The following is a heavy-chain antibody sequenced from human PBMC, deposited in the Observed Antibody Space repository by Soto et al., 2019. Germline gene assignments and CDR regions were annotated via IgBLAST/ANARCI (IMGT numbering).Heavy chain of an antibody. CDR2: INHSRST. Sequence: SETLSLTCAVYGGSFSGYYWSWIRQPPGKGLEWIGEINHSRSTNYNPSLKSRVTISVDTSKNQFSLKLSSVTAADTAVYYCARGRDALFYYYYYYGIDVWGQGTTVTVSS. J-gene: IGHJ6*02. CDR3: ARGRDALFYYYYYYGIDV. CDR1: GGSFSGYY. V-gene: IGHV4-34*01.